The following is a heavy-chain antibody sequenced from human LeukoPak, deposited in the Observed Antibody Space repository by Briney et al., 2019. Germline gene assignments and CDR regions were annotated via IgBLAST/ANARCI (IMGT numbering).Heavy chain of an antibody. CDR1: GFTFTSYA. Sequence: PGGSLRLSCVASGFTFTSYAMSWARQAPGTGLEWISAISANGRSTYHADSVKGRFTISRDISKNTLYLQMNSLRAEDTAVYYCAKVAGSSGYYPDFWGQGTLVTVSS. V-gene: IGHV3-23*01. J-gene: IGHJ4*02. CDR2: ISANGRST. D-gene: IGHD3-22*01. CDR3: AKVAGSSGYYPDF.